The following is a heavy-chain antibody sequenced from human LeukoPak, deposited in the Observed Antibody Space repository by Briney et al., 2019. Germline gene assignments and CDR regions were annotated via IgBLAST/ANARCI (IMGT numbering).Heavy chain of an antibody. J-gene: IGHJ4*02. Sequence: SETLSLTCAVSGGSISSGGYSWSWIRQPPGKGLEWIGYIYHSGSTYYNPSLKSRVTISVDTSKNHFSLNLSSVTATDTAVYYCARQEWELLSEFDCWGQGTLVTVSS. CDR3: ARQEWELLSEFDC. D-gene: IGHD1-26*01. CDR1: GGSISSGGYS. V-gene: IGHV4-30-2*03. CDR2: IYHSGST.